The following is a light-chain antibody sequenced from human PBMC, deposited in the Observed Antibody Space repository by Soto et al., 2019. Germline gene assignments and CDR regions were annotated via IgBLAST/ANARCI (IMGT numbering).Light chain of an antibody. CDR2: DAS. Sequence: EILLTQSPATLSLSPGERATLSCRASQSVSSFLAWYQQKPGQAPRLLIYDASNRATGIPARFSGSGSGTDFTLTISRLEPEDFAVYYCQQRSNWPPWTFGQGTKVDIK. V-gene: IGKV3-11*01. CDR1: QSVSSF. J-gene: IGKJ1*01. CDR3: QQRSNWPPWT.